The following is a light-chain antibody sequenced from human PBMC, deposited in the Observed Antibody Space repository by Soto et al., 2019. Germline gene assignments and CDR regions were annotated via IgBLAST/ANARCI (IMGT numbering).Light chain of an antibody. CDR3: QQHNSYSGT. CDR2: KAS. Sequence: DIQMTQSPSTLSASVGDRLTITCRASQSINTWLAWYQQKLGKAPKLLIYKASSLESGVPSRFSGSGSGTEFTLTISSLQPDDFATYYCQQHNSYSGTFGQGTKVEIK. V-gene: IGKV1-5*03. J-gene: IGKJ1*01. CDR1: QSINTW.